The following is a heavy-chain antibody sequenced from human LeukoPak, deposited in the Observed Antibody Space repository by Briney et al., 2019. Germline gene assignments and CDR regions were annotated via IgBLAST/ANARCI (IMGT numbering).Heavy chain of an antibody. Sequence: SETLSLTCTVSGGSISSYYWSWIRQPPGKGLEWIGYIYYSGSTNYNPSLKSRVTISVDTSKNQFSLKLSSVTAADTAVYYCAGARSGRDLDYWGQGTLVTVSS. CDR3: AGARSGRDLDY. CDR1: GGSISSYY. D-gene: IGHD3-10*01. V-gene: IGHV4-59*01. J-gene: IGHJ4*02. CDR2: IYYSGST.